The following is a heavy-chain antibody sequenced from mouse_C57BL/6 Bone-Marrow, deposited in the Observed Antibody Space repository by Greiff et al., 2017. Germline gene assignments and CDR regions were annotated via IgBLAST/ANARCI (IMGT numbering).Heavy chain of an antibody. V-gene: IGHV2-2*01. D-gene: IGHD4-1*01. CDR2: IWRGGST. CDR3: ARKEGLGRGAMDY. Sequence: VQLQQSGPGLVQPSQSLSITCTVSGFSLTSYGVHWVRQSPGKGLEWLGVIWRGGSTDYNAAFISRLSISKDNSKSQVFFKMNSLQADDTAIYCCARKEGLGRGAMDYWGQGTSVTVSS. J-gene: IGHJ4*01. CDR1: GFSLTSYG.